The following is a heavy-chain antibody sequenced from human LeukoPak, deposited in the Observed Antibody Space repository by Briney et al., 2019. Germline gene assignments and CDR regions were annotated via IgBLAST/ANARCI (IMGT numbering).Heavy chain of an antibody. CDR3: ARGPKACSGGSCYCFAFDI. J-gene: IGHJ3*02. CDR2: ISSSGSTI. Sequence: PGGSLRLSCVASGFPFGSYWMTWVRQAPGKGLEWVSYISSSGSTIYYADSVKGRFTISRDNAKNSPYLQMNSLRAEDTAVYYCARGPKACSGGSCYCFAFDIWGQGTMVTVSS. D-gene: IGHD2-15*01. V-gene: IGHV3-48*04. CDR1: GFPFGSYW.